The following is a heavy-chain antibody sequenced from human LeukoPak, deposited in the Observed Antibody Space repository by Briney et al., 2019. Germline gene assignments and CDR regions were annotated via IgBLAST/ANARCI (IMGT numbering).Heavy chain of an antibody. Sequence: PGGSLRLSCAASGFTFSSYAMHWVRQAPGKGLEWVAVIPYDGSNKYYADSVKGRFTISRDNSKNTLYLQMNSLRAEDTAVYYCARDRVGVQVPAANTNWFDPWGQGTLVTVSS. CDR2: IPYDGSNK. J-gene: IGHJ5*02. D-gene: IGHD2-2*01. CDR3: ARDRVGVQVPAANTNWFDP. CDR1: GFTFSSYA. V-gene: IGHV3-30-3*01.